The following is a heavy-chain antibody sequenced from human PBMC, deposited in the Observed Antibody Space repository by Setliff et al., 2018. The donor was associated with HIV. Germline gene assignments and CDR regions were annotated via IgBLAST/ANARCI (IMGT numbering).Heavy chain of an antibody. Sequence: AASVKVSCKASGYSLTSYSINWVRQAPGQGLEWMGYINTNTGNPTYAQGFTGRFVFSLDTSVSTAYLQISSLKAEDTAMYYCARGGTHYDFWSGYRLGYVDLWGRGALVTVSS. CDR1: GYSLTSYS. CDR3: ARGGTHYDFWSGYRLGYVDL. V-gene: IGHV7-4-1*02. J-gene: IGHJ2*01. CDR2: INTNTGNP. D-gene: IGHD3-3*01.